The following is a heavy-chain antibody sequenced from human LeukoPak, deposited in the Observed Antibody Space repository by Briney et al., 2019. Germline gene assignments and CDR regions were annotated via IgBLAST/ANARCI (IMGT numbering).Heavy chain of an antibody. D-gene: IGHD3-22*01. V-gene: IGHV3-9*01. CDR2: ISWNSGSI. CDR1: GFTFDDYA. J-gene: IGHJ5*02. Sequence: HPGGSLRLSCAASGFTFDDYAMHWVRQAPGKGLEWVSGISWNSGSIGYADSVKGRFTISRDNAKNSLYLQMNSLRAEDTAVYYCAREGLSGYYLNWFDPWGQGTLVTVSS. CDR3: AREGLSGYYLNWFDP.